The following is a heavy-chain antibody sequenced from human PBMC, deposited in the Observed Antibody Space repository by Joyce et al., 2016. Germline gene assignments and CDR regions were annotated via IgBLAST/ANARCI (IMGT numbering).Heavy chain of an antibody. CDR2: INNSVVT. V-gene: IGHV4-34*01. D-gene: IGHD6-19*01. Sequence: QVQLQQWGAGLLKPSETLSLTCAVSGGPFRGFFWTWVRQPPGKGLEWIGDINNSVVTNYNPSLKTRVTCSVDTSKNQFSLKLTSLSAADTAVYYCARSQWLAPLMYWGQGTPVTVSS. CDR1: GGPFRGFF. CDR3: ARSQWLAPLMY. J-gene: IGHJ4*02.